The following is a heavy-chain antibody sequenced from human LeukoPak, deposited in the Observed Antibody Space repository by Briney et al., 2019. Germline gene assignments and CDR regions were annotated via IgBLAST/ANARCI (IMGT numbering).Heavy chain of an antibody. CDR3: ARAGTAEYFQH. CDR2: IYYGGST. Sequence: SETLSLTCTVSGGSISSYYWSWIRQPPGKGLEWIGYIYYGGSTNYNPSLKSRVTISVDTSKNQFSLKLSSVTAADTAVYYCARAGTAEYFQHWGQGTLVTVSS. J-gene: IGHJ1*01. CDR1: GGSISSYY. D-gene: IGHD6-13*01. V-gene: IGHV4-59*01.